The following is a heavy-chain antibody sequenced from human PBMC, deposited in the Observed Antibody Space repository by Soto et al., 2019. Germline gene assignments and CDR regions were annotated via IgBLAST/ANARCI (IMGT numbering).Heavy chain of an antibody. V-gene: IGHV3-7*04. CDR3: ARALGYGNI. CDR1: GITFSSYW. D-gene: IGHD5-18*01. J-gene: IGHJ3*02. Sequence: LRLSCAASGITFSSYWMSWVRQAPGKGLEWVANIKQDGSEKYYVDSVKGRFTISRDNAKNSRYLQMNSLRAEDTAVYYCARALGYGNIWGQGTMATVSS. CDR2: IKQDGSEK.